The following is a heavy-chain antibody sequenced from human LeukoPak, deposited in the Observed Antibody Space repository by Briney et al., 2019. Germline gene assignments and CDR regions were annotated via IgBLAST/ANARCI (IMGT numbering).Heavy chain of an antibody. V-gene: IGHV1-2*02. CDR3: ATNILVRDIINWFDP. D-gene: IGHD3-10*01. Sequence: ASVKVSCKASGYSFADYYMHWVRQAPGQGLKWMGWIKPNSGGTRSAQKFQGRVTMTRDTSISTAYMELSSLRYDDTAVYYCATNILVRDIINWFDPWGQGTLVTVSS. J-gene: IGHJ5*02. CDR2: IKPNSGGT. CDR1: GYSFADYY.